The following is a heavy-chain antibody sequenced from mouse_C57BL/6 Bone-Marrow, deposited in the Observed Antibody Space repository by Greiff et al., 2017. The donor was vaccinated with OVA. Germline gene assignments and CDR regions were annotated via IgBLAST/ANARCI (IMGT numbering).Heavy chain of an antibody. J-gene: IGHJ2*01. D-gene: IGHD1-1*01. Sequence: VQLQQSGAELMKPGASVKLSCKATGYTFTGYWIEWVKQRPGHGLEWIGEILPGSGNTNYNEKFKGKATFTADTSSNTAYMQLSSLTDEDSAIYYCARGITTVDDWDRGTALTVSS. CDR3: ARGITTVDD. CDR1: GYTFTGYW. CDR2: ILPGSGNT. V-gene: IGHV1-9*01.